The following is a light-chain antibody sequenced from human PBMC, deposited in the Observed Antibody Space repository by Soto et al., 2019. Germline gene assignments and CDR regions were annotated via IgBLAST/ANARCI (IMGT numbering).Light chain of an antibody. V-gene: IGKV3D-15*01. CDR2: GAP. CDR1: QSDNIN. J-gene: IGKJ4*01. CDR3: QQQEKWPALP. Sequence: EIVMTQSPVTRSASPGERVTLSCRASQSDNINLAWHQQRHGQAPRALIYGAPNRASGIPEKFSGSESGTDCILTICSLEPDDLALYFRQQQEKWPALPCGGGPRVEIK.